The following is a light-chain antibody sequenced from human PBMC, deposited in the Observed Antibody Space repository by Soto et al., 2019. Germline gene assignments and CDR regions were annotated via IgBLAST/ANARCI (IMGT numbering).Light chain of an antibody. J-gene: IGLJ2*01. Sequence: QSVLTQAPSASGTPGLRVTISCSGSSSNIGINTVNWYQHLPGTAPKLLSYANNQRPSGVPDRFSGSKSGTSASLAISGLQSEDEADYYCAAWDGSLNGVVFGGGTKVTV. CDR1: SSNIGINT. CDR3: AAWDGSLNGVV. V-gene: IGLV1-44*01. CDR2: ANN.